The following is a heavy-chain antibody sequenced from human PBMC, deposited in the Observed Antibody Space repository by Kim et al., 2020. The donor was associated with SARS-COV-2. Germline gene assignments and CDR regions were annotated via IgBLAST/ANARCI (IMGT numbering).Heavy chain of an antibody. D-gene: IGHD2-8*01. J-gene: IGHJ4*02. CDR3: ARDSRVNGGVFDY. V-gene: IGHV3-66*02. CDR1: GFTVSSNY. Sequence: GGSLRLSCAASGFTVSSNYMSWVRQAPGKGLEWVSVIYSGGSTYYADSVKGRFTISRDNSKNTLYLQMNSLRAEDTAVYYCARDSRVNGGVFDYWGQGTLVTVSS. CDR2: IYSGGST.